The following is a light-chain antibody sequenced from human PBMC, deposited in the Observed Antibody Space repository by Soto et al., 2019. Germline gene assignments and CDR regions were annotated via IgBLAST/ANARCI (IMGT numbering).Light chain of an antibody. CDR3: SAWDDSLNGYV. J-gene: IGLJ1*01. CDR2: SNN. CDR1: SSNIGSNT. Sequence: QSVLTQPPSASGTPGQRGTIACSGSSSNIGSNTLNWYQPLPGTAHKLLIYSNNQRPSGVTDRFSGSKAGTPASLAISGLQSEYEADYYCSAWDDSLNGYVLGTGTKLTV. V-gene: IGLV1-44*01.